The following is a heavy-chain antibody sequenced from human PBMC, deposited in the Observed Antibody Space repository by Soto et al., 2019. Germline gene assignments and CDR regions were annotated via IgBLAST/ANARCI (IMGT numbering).Heavy chain of an antibody. CDR1: GGSISDFY. Sequence: QVQLQESGPGLVSPWETLSLTCTVSGGSISDFYWSWIRQPPGKGLEWIGHIHYSGSTNYNPSLKSRVVTSVDTSKNEVSLKLNSVTAADTAVYYCARDAPHLYVRNGYYGRAFDMWGQGTTVTVSS. CDR3: ARDAPHLYVRNGYYGRAFDM. CDR2: IHYSGST. J-gene: IGHJ3*02. V-gene: IGHV4-59*01. D-gene: IGHD3-22*01.